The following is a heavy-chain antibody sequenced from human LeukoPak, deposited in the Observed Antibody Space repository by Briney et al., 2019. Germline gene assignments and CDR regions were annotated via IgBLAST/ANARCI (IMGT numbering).Heavy chain of an antibody. V-gene: IGHV3-30*03. CDR1: GFTFSSYG. D-gene: IGHD2-2*01. CDR2: ISYDGSNK. CDR3: AVIRGYQPQDYYYYGMDV. Sequence: GGSLRLSCAASGFTFSSYGMHWVRQAPGKGLEWVAVISYDGSNKYYADSVKGRFTIFRDNSKNTLYLQMNSLRAEDTAVYYCAVIRGYQPQDYYYYGMDVWGQGTTVTVSS. J-gene: IGHJ6*02.